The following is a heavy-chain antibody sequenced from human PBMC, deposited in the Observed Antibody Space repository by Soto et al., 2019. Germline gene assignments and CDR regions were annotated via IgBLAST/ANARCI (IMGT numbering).Heavy chain of an antibody. CDR1: GFTFFNYN. CDR3: ARGGYYLWTGIDY. Sequence: EVQLVESGGGLAKPGGSLRLSCAASGFTFFNYNMNWIRQAPGKGLEWVSLISGSSSYIYYGDSVRGRFTISRDNAKNSVYLQMTSLRVEATGVYYCARGGYYLWTGIDYWGQGILVTGSS. CDR2: ISGSSSYI. V-gene: IGHV3-21*02. J-gene: IGHJ4*02. D-gene: IGHD3-3*01.